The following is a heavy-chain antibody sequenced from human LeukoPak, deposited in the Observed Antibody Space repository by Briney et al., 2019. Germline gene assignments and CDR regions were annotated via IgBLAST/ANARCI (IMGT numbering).Heavy chain of an antibody. J-gene: IGHJ5*02. CDR3: VRNPMPNCSGGSCYSGGYNWFDP. CDR2: ISAYNGNT. CDR1: GYTFTSYG. Sequence: GASVKVSCKASGYTFTSYGISWVRQAPGQGLEWMGWISAYNGNTNYAQKLQGRVTMTTDTSTSTAYMELRSLRSDDTAVYYCVRNPMPNCSGGSCYSGGYNWFDPWGQGTLVTVSS. V-gene: IGHV1-18*01. D-gene: IGHD2-15*01.